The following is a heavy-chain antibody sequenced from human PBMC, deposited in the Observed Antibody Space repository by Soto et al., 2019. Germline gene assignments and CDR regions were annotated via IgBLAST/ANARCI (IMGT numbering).Heavy chain of an antibody. CDR1: GGSVSSGSYY. Sequence: SETLSLTCTVSGGSVSSGSYYWSWIRQPPGKGLEWIGCIYYSGSTNYNPSLKSRVTISVDTSKNQFSLKLSSVTAADTTVYYCARVSAAAGTRWFDPWGQGTLVTVSS. J-gene: IGHJ5*02. D-gene: IGHD6-13*01. V-gene: IGHV4-61*01. CDR3: ARVSAAAGTRWFDP. CDR2: IYYSGST.